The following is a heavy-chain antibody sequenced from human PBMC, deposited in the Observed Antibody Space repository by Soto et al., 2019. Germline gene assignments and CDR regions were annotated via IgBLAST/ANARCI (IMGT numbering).Heavy chain of an antibody. CDR1: GFTFSNYA. CDR3: AKGGSARKSRASFDF. D-gene: IGHD6-19*01. Sequence: GGSLRLSCAASGFTFSNYAMNWVRQAPGKGLEWVSVISGRGDSTDYADSVKGRFTISRDNSKNTLYLQMNSLRVDDTAVYYCAKGGSARKSRASFDFWGQGTMVIVSS. V-gene: IGHV3-23*01. CDR2: ISGRGDST. J-gene: IGHJ3*01.